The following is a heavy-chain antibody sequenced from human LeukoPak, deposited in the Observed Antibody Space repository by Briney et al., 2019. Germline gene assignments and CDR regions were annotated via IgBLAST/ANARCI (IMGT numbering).Heavy chain of an antibody. Sequence: ASVKVSCKASGYTFTGYYMHWVRQAPGQGLEWMGWINPNSGGTNYAQKFQGRVTMTRDTSISTAYMELSRLRSDDTAVYYCARDLGTLLWFGELLPRGWFDPWGQGTLVTVSS. V-gene: IGHV1-2*02. CDR1: GYTFTGYY. CDR3: ARDLGTLLWFGELLPRGWFDP. J-gene: IGHJ5*02. CDR2: INPNSGGT. D-gene: IGHD3-10*01.